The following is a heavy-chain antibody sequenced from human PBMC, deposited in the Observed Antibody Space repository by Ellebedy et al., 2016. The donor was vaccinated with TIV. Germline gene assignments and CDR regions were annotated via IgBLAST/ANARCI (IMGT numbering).Heavy chain of an antibody. D-gene: IGHD3-22*01. CDR3: ARGSFYDSSAYYRGYYFDY. CDR2: IYSSGST. J-gene: IGHJ4*02. CDR1: GFTVSSNY. V-gene: IGHV3-66*01. Sequence: GESLKISCAASGFTVSSNYMSWVRQAPGKGLEWVSLIYSSGSTYYADSVKGRFTVSRDNSKNTLYLQMDSLRAEETAVYYCARGSFYDSSAYYRGYYFDYWGQGTLVTVSS.